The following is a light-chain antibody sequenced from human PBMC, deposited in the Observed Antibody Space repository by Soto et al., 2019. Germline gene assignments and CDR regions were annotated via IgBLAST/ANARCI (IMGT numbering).Light chain of an antibody. Sequence: QSVLTQPRSVSGSPGQSVTIACTGTSSDVGGYHYVSWYQHHPGKAPKLMIFNVNERPSVVPARFSGSKSGNTASLTISGLQAEDEADYYGCSYAGIYTLVFGGGTKLTVL. V-gene: IGLV2-11*01. CDR1: SSDVGGYHY. CDR3: CSYAGIYTLV. J-gene: IGLJ2*01. CDR2: NVN.